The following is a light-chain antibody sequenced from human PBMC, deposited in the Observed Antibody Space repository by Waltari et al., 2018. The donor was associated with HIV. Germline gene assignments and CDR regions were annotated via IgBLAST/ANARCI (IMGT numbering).Light chain of an antibody. CDR1: SSTLANGY. CDR3: GTWDPRLSVGV. J-gene: IGLJ2*01. V-gene: IGLV1-51*01. Sequence: QSVLTQPPSVSAAPGQTVTISCSGSSSTLANGYVSWYQHVPGAAPKLLIYDNNKRPSGIPDRFAGSKSGTSATLDITGLQTGDEADYYCGTWDPRLSVGVFGGGTKLTVL. CDR2: DNN.